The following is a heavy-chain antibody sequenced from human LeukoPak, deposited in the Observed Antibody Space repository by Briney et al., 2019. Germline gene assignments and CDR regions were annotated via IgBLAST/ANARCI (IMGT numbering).Heavy chain of an antibody. Sequence: PSETLSLTCTVSGGSISSYYWSWIRQPAGKGLEWIGRIYTSGSTNYNPSLKSRVTMSVDTSKNQFSLKLSSVTAADTAVYYCARDSQQLGDYYYYFDYWGQGTLVTVSS. CDR2: IYTSGST. D-gene: IGHD6-6*01. CDR1: GGSISSYY. CDR3: ARDSQQLGDYYYYFDY. J-gene: IGHJ4*02. V-gene: IGHV4-4*07.